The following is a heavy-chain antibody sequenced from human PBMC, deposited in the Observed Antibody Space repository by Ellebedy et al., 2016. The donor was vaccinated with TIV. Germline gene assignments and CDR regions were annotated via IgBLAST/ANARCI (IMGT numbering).Heavy chain of an antibody. CDR3: ARGPNYGLDV. J-gene: IGHJ6*02. CDR1: AYTFTDYH. Sequence: AASVKVSCKTSAYTFTDYHFNWVRQAPGQGLEWMGIINPSGGDTTYTQKFQGRVTMTSDTSTSTVYIELSSLRSEDTAVYYCARGPNYGLDVWGQGTTVTVSS. CDR2: INPSGGDT. V-gene: IGHV1-46*01.